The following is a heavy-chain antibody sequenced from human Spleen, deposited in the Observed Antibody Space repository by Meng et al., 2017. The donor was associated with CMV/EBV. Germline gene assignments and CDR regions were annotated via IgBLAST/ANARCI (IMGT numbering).Heavy chain of an antibody. CDR2: IGPRGSTV. D-gene: IGHD7-27*01. V-gene: IGHV3-11*04. Sequence: LSCAASGFPFSGDYMTWIRQTPGKGLEWVSCIGPRGSTVYTADSVKGRFTISRDNAKNSLYLQMNTLRADDMAVYYCARENWGTPDYWGQGTLVTVSS. J-gene: IGHJ4*02. CDR3: ARENWGTPDY. CDR1: GFPFSGDY.